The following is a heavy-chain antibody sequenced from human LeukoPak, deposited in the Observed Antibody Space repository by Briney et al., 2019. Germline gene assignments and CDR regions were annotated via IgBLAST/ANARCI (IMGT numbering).Heavy chain of an antibody. CDR2: IIGSAVNT. CDR3: ARVLGNRCIGGNCYFDY. CDR1: GLTVSSYA. V-gene: IGHV3-23*01. D-gene: IGHD2-15*01. J-gene: IGHJ4*02. Sequence: PGESLRLSCGASGLTVSSYAMSWVRQAPGKGLEWVSTIIGSAVNTYYADSVKGRFTISRDDSKNTVYLQMNSLRAEDTAVYYCARVLGNRCIGGNCYFDYLGQGTLVTVSS.